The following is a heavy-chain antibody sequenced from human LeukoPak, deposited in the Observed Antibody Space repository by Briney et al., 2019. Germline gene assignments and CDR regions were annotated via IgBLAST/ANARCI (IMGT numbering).Heavy chain of an antibody. CDR3: ARSRGGYDSTFNAFDI. J-gene: IGHJ3*02. CDR1: GFTFSSYG. D-gene: IGHD5-12*01. CDR2: IWYDGSNK. Sequence: PGGSLRLSCAASGFTFSSYGMHWVRQAPGKGLEWVAVIWYDGSNKYYVDSVKGRFTISRDNSKNTLYLQMNSLRAEDTAVYYCARSRGGYDSTFNAFDIWGQGTMVTVSS. V-gene: IGHV3-33*01.